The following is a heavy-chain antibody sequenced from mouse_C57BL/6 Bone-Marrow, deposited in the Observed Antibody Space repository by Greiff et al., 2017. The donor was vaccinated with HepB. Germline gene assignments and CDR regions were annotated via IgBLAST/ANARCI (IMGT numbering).Heavy chain of an antibody. Sequence: VQLQQPGAELVKPGASVKLSCKASGYTFTSYWMHWVKQRPGQGLEWIGMIHPNSGSTNYNEKFKSKATLTVDKSSSTAYMQLSSLTSEDSAVYYCASYYGSSYAFDYWGQGTTLTVSS. CDR3: ASYYGSSYAFDY. CDR1: GYTFTSYW. J-gene: IGHJ2*01. V-gene: IGHV1-64*01. D-gene: IGHD1-1*01. CDR2: IHPNSGST.